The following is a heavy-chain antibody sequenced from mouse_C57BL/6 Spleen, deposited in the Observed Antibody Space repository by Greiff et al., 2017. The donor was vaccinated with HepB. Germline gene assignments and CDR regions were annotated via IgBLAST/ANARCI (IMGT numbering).Heavy chain of an antibody. D-gene: IGHD2-3*01. CDR3: ARYDGYYRPWFAY. J-gene: IGHJ3*01. CDR2: IYPSDSET. V-gene: IGHV1-61*01. Sequence: VQLQQPEAELVRPGSSVKLSCKASGYTFTSYWLDWVKQRPGQGLEWIGNIYPSDSETHYNQKFKDKATLTVDKSSSTAYMQLSSLTSEDSAVYYCARYDGYYRPWFAYWGQGTLVTVSA. CDR1: GYTFTSYW.